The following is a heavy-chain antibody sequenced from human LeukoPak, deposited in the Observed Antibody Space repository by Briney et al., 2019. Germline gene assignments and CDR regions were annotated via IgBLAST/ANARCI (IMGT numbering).Heavy chain of an antibody. Sequence: GASVKVSCKASGGTFSSYAISWVRQAPGQGLEWMGWISAYNGNTNYAQKLQGRVTMTTDTSTSTAYMELRSLRSDDTAVYYCARDDSSGYLFDDAFDIWGQGTMVTVSS. D-gene: IGHD3-22*01. V-gene: IGHV1-18*01. CDR3: ARDDSSGYLFDDAFDI. J-gene: IGHJ3*02. CDR2: ISAYNGNT. CDR1: GGTFSSYA.